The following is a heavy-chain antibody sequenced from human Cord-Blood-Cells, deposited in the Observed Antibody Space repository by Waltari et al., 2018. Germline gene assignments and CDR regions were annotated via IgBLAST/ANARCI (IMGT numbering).Heavy chain of an antibody. Sequence: QVQLQQWGAGLLKPSATLSLTCAVYGGSFSGYYWSSIRQPPGKGLEGIGEINHSGSTNYNPALKMRVTISVDTSKNQFSLKLSSVTAADTAVYYCARGAAGTDYWGQGTLVTVSS. D-gene: IGHD6-13*01. CDR1: GGSFSGYY. CDR2: INHSGST. J-gene: IGHJ4*02. CDR3: ARGAAGTDY. V-gene: IGHV4-34*01.